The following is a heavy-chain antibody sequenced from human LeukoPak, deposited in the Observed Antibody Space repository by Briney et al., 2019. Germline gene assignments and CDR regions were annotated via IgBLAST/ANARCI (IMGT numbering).Heavy chain of an antibody. CDR3: ARGGRYCSSTSCYRSRPYGY. V-gene: IGHV7-4-1*01. CDR2: INTNTGNP. Sequence: GASVKVSCKASGYTFTSYAMNWVRQAPGQGLERMGWINTNTGNPTYAQGFTGRFVFSLDTSVSTAYLQICSLKAEDTAVYYCARGGRYCSSTSCYRSRPYGYWGQGTLVTVSS. J-gene: IGHJ4*02. CDR1: GYTFTSYA. D-gene: IGHD2-2*01.